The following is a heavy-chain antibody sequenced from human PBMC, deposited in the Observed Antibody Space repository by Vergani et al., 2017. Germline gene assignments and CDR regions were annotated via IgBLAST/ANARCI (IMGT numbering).Heavy chain of an antibody. CDR1: GFTFNHYA. D-gene: IGHD5-12*01. Sequence: EVQLLESGGDLVQPGGSLRLSCAASGFTFNHYAMNWVRQAPGKGLEWVSGISGSGGSTYYAGSVKGRFTISRDSSKNTLYLQMNSLNAGDTAVYYCAKANPRNRGYDYLYYYHAMDVWGQGTTVTVSS. CDR3: AKANPRNRGYDYLYYYHAMDV. J-gene: IGHJ6*02. CDR2: ISGSGGST. V-gene: IGHV3-23*01.